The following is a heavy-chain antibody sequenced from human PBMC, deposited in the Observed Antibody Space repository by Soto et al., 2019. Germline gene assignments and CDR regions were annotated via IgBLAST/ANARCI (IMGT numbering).Heavy chain of an antibody. D-gene: IGHD3-16*02. CDR1: GGTFSSYA. J-gene: IGHJ6*02. Sequence: QVQLVQSGAEVKKPGSSVKVSCKASGGTFSSYAISWVRQAPGQGLEWMGGLIPILGTPKYAQKFQGRVTITADESTTTAYMELSSVTFEDTAVYYCARDSHDYIWGSYRNGMDVWGQGTTVSVSS. CDR3: ARDSHDYIWGSYRNGMDV. V-gene: IGHV1-69*01. CDR2: LIPILGTP.